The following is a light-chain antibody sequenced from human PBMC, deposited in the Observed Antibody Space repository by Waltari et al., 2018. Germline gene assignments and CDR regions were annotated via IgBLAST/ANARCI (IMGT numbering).Light chain of an antibody. CDR1: SSDVGSYQL. V-gene: IGLV2-23*02. CDR2: GVS. Sequence: QSALTQPASVSGSPGQSITISCTGTSSDVGSYQLVSWYQHHPGKAPKLMIFGVSKRPSGVSKRLSGSKSGSTASLTIPWLQAEDEADYYCCSYAGSSTFYVFGIGTKVTVL. CDR3: CSYAGSSTFYV. J-gene: IGLJ1*01.